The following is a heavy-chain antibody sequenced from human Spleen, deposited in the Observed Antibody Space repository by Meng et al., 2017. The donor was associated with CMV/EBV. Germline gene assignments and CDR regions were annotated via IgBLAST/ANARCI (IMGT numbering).Heavy chain of an antibody. V-gene: IGHV4-31*03. D-gene: IGHD1-1*01. CDR1: GASIPHGGYY. CDR2: IYFSGVT. CDR3: AKTDSREGGFDS. Sequence: CTVSGASIPHGGYYWSWIRQHPERGLEWIGFIYFSGVTYYNPSLKSRITISVDASKRQFFLKLNSVTAADSAVYYCAKTDSREGGFDSWGQGTLVTVSS. J-gene: IGHJ4*02.